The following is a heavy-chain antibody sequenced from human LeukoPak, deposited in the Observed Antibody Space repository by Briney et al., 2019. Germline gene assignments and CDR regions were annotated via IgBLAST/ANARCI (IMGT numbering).Heavy chain of an antibody. Sequence: ASVKVSCKASGYTFTSYYMHWVRQAPGQGLEWMGMINPSGGSTSYAQKFQGRVTMTRDTSTSTVYMELSSLRSEDTAVYYCSRVRLTIFAFDIWGQGTMVTVSS. CDR1: GYTFTSYY. V-gene: IGHV1-46*01. CDR2: INPSGGST. D-gene: IGHD4/OR15-4a*01. CDR3: SRVRLTIFAFDI. J-gene: IGHJ3*02.